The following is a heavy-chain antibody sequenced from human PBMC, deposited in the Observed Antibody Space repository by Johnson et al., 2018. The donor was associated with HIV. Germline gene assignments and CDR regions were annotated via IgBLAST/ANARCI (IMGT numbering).Heavy chain of an antibody. D-gene: IGHD3-9*01. CDR3: AREEGSDILTRGDAFDI. Sequence: VQLVESGGGVLRPGGSLRLSCEGFKFIFGDHGLSWVRQFPGKGLEWVSGIDWNGRRTAYADSVKGRCTISRDNDRNSLSLQMNSLRAEDTAMYYCAREEGSDILTRGDAFDIWGRGTMVAVSS. V-gene: IGHV3-20*04. CDR1: KFIFGDHG. J-gene: IGHJ3*02. CDR2: IDWNGRRT.